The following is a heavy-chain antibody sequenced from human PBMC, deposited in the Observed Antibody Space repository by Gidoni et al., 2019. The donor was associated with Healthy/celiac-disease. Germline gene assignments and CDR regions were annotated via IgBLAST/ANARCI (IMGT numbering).Heavy chain of an antibody. CDR3: TTRLGFDY. D-gene: IGHD2-21*01. V-gene: IGHV3-15*01. CDR1: GFTFSNAW. J-gene: IGHJ4*02. CDR2: IKSKTDGGTT. Sequence: EVQLVESGGGLVKPGGSLRLSCAASGFTFSNAWRSWVRQAPGKGLEWVGLIKSKTDGGTTDYAAPVKGRFTISRDDSKNTLYLQMNSLKTEDTAVYYCTTRLGFDYWGQETLVTVSS.